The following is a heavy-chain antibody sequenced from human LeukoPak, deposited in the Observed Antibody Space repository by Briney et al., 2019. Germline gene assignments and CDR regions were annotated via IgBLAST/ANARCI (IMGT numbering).Heavy chain of an antibody. D-gene: IGHD3-22*01. CDR3: ARGPYDSSGYYSDY. CDR1: GGSFSGYY. Sequence: PSETLSLTCAVYGGSFSGYYWSWIRQPPGKGLEWIGEINHSGSTNYNPSLKSRVTISVDPSKNQFSLKLSSVTAADTAVYYCARGPYDSSGYYSDYWGQGTLVTVSS. CDR2: INHSGST. V-gene: IGHV4-34*01. J-gene: IGHJ4*02.